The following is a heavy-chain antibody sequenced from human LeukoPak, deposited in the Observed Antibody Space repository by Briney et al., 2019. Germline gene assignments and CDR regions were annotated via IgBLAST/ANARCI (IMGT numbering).Heavy chain of an antibody. V-gene: IGHV3-23*01. D-gene: IGHD1-26*01. CDR2: IGGNGTRT. CDR1: GFTFGDYA. CDR3: AKGEVLGGSYYLGS. J-gene: IGHJ4*02. Sequence: GGSLRLSCAASGFTFGDYAMTWVRQAPGKGLEWVSSIGGNGTRTYYADSVKGRFTISRGSADNTVSLQMDRLRDEDTAVYYCAKGEVLGGSYYLGSWGQGTLVTVSS.